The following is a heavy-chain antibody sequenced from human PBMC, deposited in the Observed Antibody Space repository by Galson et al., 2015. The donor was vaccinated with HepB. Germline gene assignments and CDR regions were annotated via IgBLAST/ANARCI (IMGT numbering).Heavy chain of an antibody. Sequence: SLRLSCAVSGFTFSSYGMHWVRQAPGKGLEWVAVTWYDGSNKYYADSVKGRFTISRDNSKNTLYLQMNSLRAEDTAVYYCARDAGGSPGYDAFDIWGQGTMVTVSS. CDR3: ARDAGGSPGYDAFDI. J-gene: IGHJ3*02. CDR1: GFTFSSYG. CDR2: TWYDGSNK. D-gene: IGHD1-26*01. V-gene: IGHV3-33*01.